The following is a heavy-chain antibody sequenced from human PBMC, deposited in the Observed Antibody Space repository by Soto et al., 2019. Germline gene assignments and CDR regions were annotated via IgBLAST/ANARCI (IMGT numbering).Heavy chain of an antibody. CDR1: GFTFSSYG. V-gene: IGHV3-30*18. CDR3: AKDQAGSWYVAY. D-gene: IGHD6-13*01. Sequence: QVQLVESGGGVVQPGRSLRLSCAASGFTFSSYGMHWVRQAPGKGLEWVAVISYDGSNKYYADSVKGRFTISRDNSKNTLYLQMNSLRAEDTAVYYCAKDQAGSWYVAYWGQGTLVTVSS. J-gene: IGHJ4*02. CDR2: ISYDGSNK.